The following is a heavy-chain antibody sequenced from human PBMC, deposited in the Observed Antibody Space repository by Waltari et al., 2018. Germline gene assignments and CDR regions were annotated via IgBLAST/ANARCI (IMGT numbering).Heavy chain of an antibody. V-gene: IGHV1-2*02. J-gene: IGHJ4*02. Sequence: QVQLVQSGADVKKPGASVVVSCEVSGYSFSDYYIHWVRQAPGQGLEWMGWSTPQNGGTEYAQQFQGRVTMTRDPSINTAYMELSSLQSDDTAVYYCLRGQGYSYGHDFWGQGTLVTVSS. CDR3: LRGQGYSYGHDF. CDR1: GYSFSDYY. D-gene: IGHD5-18*01. CDR2: STPQNGGT.